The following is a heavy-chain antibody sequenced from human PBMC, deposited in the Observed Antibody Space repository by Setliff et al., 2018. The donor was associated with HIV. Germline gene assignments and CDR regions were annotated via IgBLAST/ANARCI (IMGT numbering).Heavy chain of an antibody. CDR2: ISAYNGNT. Sequence: GASVKVSCKASGYTFTSYGISWVRQAPGQGLEWMGWISAYNGNTNYAQKLQGRVTMTTDTSTSTAYMELRSLRSDDTAVYYCARDGYSSGWFLPYAEYFQHWGQGTLVTVSS. D-gene: IGHD6-19*01. J-gene: IGHJ1*01. V-gene: IGHV1-18*01. CDR3: ARDGYSSGWFLPYAEYFQH. CDR1: GYTFTSYG.